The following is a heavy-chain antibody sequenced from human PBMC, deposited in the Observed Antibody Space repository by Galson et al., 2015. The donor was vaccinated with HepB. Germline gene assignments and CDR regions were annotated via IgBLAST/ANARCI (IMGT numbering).Heavy chain of an antibody. Sequence: ETLSLTCAVYGGSFSGYYWSWIRQPPGKGLEWIGEINHSGSTNYNPSLKSRVTISVDTSKNQFSLKLSSVTAADTAVYYCARGPGRYCSSTSCLYRAAYSYMDVWGKGTTVTVSS. D-gene: IGHD2-2*01. CDR3: ARGPGRYCSSTSCLYRAAYSYMDV. V-gene: IGHV4-34*01. CDR2: INHSGST. J-gene: IGHJ6*03. CDR1: GGSFSGYY.